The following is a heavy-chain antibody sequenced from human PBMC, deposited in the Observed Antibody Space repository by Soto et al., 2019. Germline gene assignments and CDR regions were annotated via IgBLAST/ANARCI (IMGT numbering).Heavy chain of an antibody. J-gene: IGHJ5*02. V-gene: IGHV1-69*13. Sequence: ASVKVSCKASGGTFSSYAISWVRQAPGQGLEWMGGIIPIFGTANYAQKFQGRVTITADESKNQFSLKLSSVTAVDTAVYYCASVVVTAWGNWFDPWGQGTLVTVSS. CDR1: GGTFSSYA. CDR2: IIPIFGTA. D-gene: IGHD2-21*02. CDR3: ASVVVTAWGNWFDP.